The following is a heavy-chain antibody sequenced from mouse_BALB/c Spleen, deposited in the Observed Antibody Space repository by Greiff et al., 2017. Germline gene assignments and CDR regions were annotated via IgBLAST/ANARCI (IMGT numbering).Heavy chain of an antibody. V-gene: IGHV5-6-3*01. J-gene: IGHJ2*01. Sequence: EVKLVESGGGLVQPGGSLKLSCAASGFTFSSYGMSWVRQTPDKRLELVATINSNGGSTYYPDSVKGRFTISRDNAKNTLYLQMSSLKSEDTAMYYCARDGWYGYYFDYWGQGTTLTVSS. CDR1: GFTFSSYG. D-gene: IGHD2-1*01. CDR3: ARDGWYGYYFDY. CDR2: INSNGGST.